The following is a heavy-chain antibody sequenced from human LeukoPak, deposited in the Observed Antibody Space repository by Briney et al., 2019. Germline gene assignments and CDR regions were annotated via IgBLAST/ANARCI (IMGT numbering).Heavy chain of an antibody. D-gene: IGHD2-15*01. V-gene: IGHV3-33*01. Sequence: GRSLRLSCAASGFTFNKYGMHWVRQAPGKGLEWVAVIWHDGMNKYYADSVKGRFTVSRDNSKNTLYLQMSSLRAEDTAVYYCARDRGSDDPIDYWGQGTPVTVSS. CDR1: GFTFNKYG. CDR3: ARDRGSDDPIDY. CDR2: IWHDGMNK. J-gene: IGHJ4*02.